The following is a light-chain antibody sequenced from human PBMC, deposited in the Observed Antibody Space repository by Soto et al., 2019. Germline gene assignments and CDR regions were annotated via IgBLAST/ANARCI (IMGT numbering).Light chain of an antibody. CDR1: SSHIGSSNL. J-gene: IGLJ1*01. Sequence: QSALTQPASVSGSPGQSITISCTASSSHIGSSNLVSWYQHHSGKAPKLIIYEGNKRPSGVSNRFSGSKSGTTASLTISGLQTEDEAEYYCTSYTSSSTYVFGTGTKLTVL. CDR3: TSYTSSSTYV. CDR2: EGN. V-gene: IGLV2-14*02.